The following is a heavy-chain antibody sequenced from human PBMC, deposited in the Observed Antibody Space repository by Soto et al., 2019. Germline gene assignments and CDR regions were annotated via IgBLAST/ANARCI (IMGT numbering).Heavy chain of an antibody. D-gene: IGHD3-3*01. Sequence: SETLSLTCTVSGGSISSSSYYWGWIRQPPGKGLEWIGSIYYSGSTYYNPSLKSRVTISVDTSKNQFSLKVSSVTAADTAVYYCARLGYDFWSGYYSLYYFDYWGQGTLVTVSS. CDR3: ARLGYDFWSGYYSLYYFDY. J-gene: IGHJ4*02. V-gene: IGHV4-39*01. CDR2: IYYSGST. CDR1: GGSISSSSYY.